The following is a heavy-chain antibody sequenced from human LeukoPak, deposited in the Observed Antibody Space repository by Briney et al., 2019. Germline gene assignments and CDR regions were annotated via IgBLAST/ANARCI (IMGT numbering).Heavy chain of an antibody. Sequence: ASVKVSCTASGYIFTSYDINWVRQATGQGLEWMGWMNPNSGNTGYAQKFQGRVTMTRNTSISTAYMELSSLRSEDTAVYYCASGTYCGGDCSYFDYWGQGTLVTVSS. CDR2: MNPNSGNT. V-gene: IGHV1-8*01. CDR1: GYIFTSYD. D-gene: IGHD2-21*02. CDR3: ASGTYCGGDCSYFDY. J-gene: IGHJ4*02.